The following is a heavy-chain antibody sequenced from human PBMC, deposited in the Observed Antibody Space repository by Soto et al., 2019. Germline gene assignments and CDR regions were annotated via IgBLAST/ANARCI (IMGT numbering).Heavy chain of an antibody. CDR1: GYTFTGYY. CDR3: ARGAYSVDTSFDY. CDR2: INPNSGGT. D-gene: IGHD5-18*01. V-gene: IGHV1-2*04. J-gene: IGHJ4*02. Sequence: ASVKVSCKASGYTFTGYYMHWVRQALGQGLEWMGWINPNSGGTNYAQKFQGWVTMTRDTSISTAYMELSRLRSDDTAVYYCARGAYSVDTSFDYWGQGTLVTVSS.